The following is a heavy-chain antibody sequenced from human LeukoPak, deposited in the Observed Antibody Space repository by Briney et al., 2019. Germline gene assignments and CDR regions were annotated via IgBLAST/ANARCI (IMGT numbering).Heavy chain of an antibody. CDR1: RYTFTGYY. V-gene: IGHV1-2*06. CDR2: INPKSGGT. D-gene: IGHD3-22*01. Sequence: GASVKVSCKASRYTFTGYYMHWVRQAPGQGLEWMGRINPKSGGTNYAQKFQGRVTMTRDTSISTAYMELSRLRSDDTAVYYCARVGYYDSSGPLNDYWGQGTLVTVSS. J-gene: IGHJ4*02. CDR3: ARVGYYDSSGPLNDY.